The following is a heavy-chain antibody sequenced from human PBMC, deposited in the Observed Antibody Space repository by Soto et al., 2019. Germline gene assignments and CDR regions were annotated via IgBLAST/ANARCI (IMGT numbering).Heavy chain of an antibody. V-gene: IGHV4-39*01. Sequence: QLQLQESGPGLVKPSETLSLTCTVSGGSISSSSYYWGWIRQPPGKGLEWIGSIYYSGSTYYNPSLKSRVTISVDTSKNQFPLKLSSVTAADTAVYYCARRDGWAGYFDYWGQGTLVTVSS. CDR2: IYYSGST. CDR1: GGSISSSSYY. D-gene: IGHD1-26*01. CDR3: ARRDGWAGYFDY. J-gene: IGHJ4*02.